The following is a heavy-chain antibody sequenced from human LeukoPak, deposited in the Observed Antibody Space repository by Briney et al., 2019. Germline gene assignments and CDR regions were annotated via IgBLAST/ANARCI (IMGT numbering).Heavy chain of an antibody. CDR3: ARDDRATHDY. J-gene: IGHJ4*02. Sequence: ASVKVSCKAFGYIFTAYYLHWVRQAPGLGLEWMGWINPNNGGTMYAQKFQGRLTMTLDTSISTLYMELSSLTSDDTAVYYCARDDRATHDYWGQGTLVTVSS. CDR2: INPNNGGT. CDR1: GYIFTAYY. V-gene: IGHV1-2*02.